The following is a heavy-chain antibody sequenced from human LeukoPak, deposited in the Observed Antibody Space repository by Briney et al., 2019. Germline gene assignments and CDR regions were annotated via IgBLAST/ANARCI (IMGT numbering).Heavy chain of an antibody. CDR1: GFTFSSYA. Sequence: GVLRLSCAASGFTFSSYAMSWVRQAPGKGLEWVSAISGSGGSTYYADSVKGRFTISRDNSKNTLYLQMNSLRAEDTAVYYCATQQWLVSDFDYWGQGTLVTVSS. D-gene: IGHD6-19*01. J-gene: IGHJ4*02. CDR3: ATQQWLVSDFDY. CDR2: ISGSGGST. V-gene: IGHV3-23*01.